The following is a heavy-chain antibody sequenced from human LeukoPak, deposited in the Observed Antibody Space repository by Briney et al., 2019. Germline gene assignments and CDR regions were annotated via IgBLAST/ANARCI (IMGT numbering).Heavy chain of an antibody. D-gene: IGHD3-22*01. CDR2: ISDSSSFA. J-gene: IGHJ3*02. Sequence: PGGSLRLSCAASGFTFSDYYMTWIRQAPGNGLEWVSYISDSSSFATYAGSVKGRFTISRDNAKNSLYLQMNSLRAGDTAVYYCARDTSYYYERSAYYYAFDIWGQGTMVTVSS. V-gene: IGHV3-11*06. CDR3: ARDTSYYYERSAYYYAFDI. CDR1: GFTFSDYY.